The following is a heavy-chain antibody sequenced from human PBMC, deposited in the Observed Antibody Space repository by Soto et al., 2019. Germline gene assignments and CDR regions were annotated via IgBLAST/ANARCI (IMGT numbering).Heavy chain of an antibody. CDR3: AKEGVVATTPNYYYGMDV. CDR1: GFTFSSYG. CDR2: ISYDGSNK. J-gene: IGHJ6*02. V-gene: IGHV3-30*18. Sequence: GGSLRLSCAASGFTFSSYGMHWVRQAPGKGLEWVAVISYDGSNKYYADSVKGRFTISRDNSKNTLYLQMNSLRAEDTAVYYCAKEGVVATTPNYYYGMDVWGQGTTVTV. D-gene: IGHD5-12*01.